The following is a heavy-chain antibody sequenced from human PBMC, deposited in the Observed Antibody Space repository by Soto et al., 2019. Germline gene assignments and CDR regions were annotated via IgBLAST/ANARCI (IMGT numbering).Heavy chain of an antibody. CDR3: AKDNTRGSCYVNMDV. V-gene: IGHV3-23*01. D-gene: IGHD2-15*01. J-gene: IGHJ6*04. Sequence: PGGSLRLSCAASGFTFSSYAMSWVRQAPGKGLEWVSAISGSGGSTYYVDSVKGRFTISRDNSKNTLYLQMNSLRAEDTAVYYCAKDNTRGSCYVNMDVWGKGTTVTVSS. CDR1: GFTFSSYA. CDR2: ISGSGGST.